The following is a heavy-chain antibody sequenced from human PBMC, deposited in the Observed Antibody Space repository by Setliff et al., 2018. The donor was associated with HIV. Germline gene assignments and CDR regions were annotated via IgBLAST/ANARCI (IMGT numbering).Heavy chain of an antibody. D-gene: IGHD2-15*01. Sequence: PSETLSLTCSVSGDSVSSSPYYWSWIRQPAGKGLEWIGRFDSTGSPDYNPSLKSRVTISIDTSKNHFSLKLSSVTAAATAVYFCAGDYAGSGRPFDYWGQGTRVTVSS. J-gene: IGHJ4*02. V-gene: IGHV4-61*02. CDR3: AGDYAGSGRPFDY. CDR2: FDSTGSP. CDR1: GDSVSSSPYY.